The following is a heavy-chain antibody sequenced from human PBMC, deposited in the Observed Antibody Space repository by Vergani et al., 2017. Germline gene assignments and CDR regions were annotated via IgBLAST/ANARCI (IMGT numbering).Heavy chain of an antibody. D-gene: IGHD2-15*01. CDR2: IWYDGSNK. J-gene: IGHJ4*02. CDR1: GFTFSSYG. CDR3: ARGGYCSGGSCYHY. V-gene: IGHV3-33*01. Sequence: QVQLVESGGGVVQPGRSLRLSCAASGFTFSSYGMHWVRQAPGKGLEWVAVIWYDGSNKYYADSVKGRFTISRDNSKNTLYLQMNSLRAEDTAVYYCARGGYCSGGSCYHYWGQGTLVTVSS.